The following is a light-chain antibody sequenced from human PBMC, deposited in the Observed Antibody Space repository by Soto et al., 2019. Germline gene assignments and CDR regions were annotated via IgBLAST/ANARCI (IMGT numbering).Light chain of an antibody. CDR2: EVS. J-gene: IGLJ1*01. CDR3: CSYAGSSTYV. CDR1: SSDDGSYNL. Sequence: QSVLTQPASESGSPGQAITISCTGTSSDDGSYNLVSWYQQHPGKAPKVMIYEVSKRPSGVPNRFSGSKSGYTASLTISGLQAEDEADYYCCSYAGSSTYVFGTGTKVTVL. V-gene: IGLV2-23*02.